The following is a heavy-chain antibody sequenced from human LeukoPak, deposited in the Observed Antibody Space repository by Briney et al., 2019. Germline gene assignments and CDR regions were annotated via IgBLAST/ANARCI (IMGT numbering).Heavy chain of an antibody. CDR3: ASQSSYYYDSSGLDY. D-gene: IGHD3-22*01. CDR1: GITISNYN. CDR2: ITSSGSYI. J-gene: IGHJ4*02. Sequence: GGSLRLSCAASGITISNYNMNWVRQAPGKGLEWVSSITSSGSYIYYADSVKGRFTISRDNAKNSLYLQMNSLRAEDTAVYYCASQSSYYYDSSGLDYWGQGTLVTVSS. V-gene: IGHV3-21*01.